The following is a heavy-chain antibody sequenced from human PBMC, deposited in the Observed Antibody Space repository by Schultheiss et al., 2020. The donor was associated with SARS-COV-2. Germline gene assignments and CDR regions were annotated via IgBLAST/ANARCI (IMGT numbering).Heavy chain of an antibody. D-gene: IGHD3-16*02. CDR1: GFTFSSYA. V-gene: IGHV3-23*01. J-gene: IGHJ4*02. CDR3: AKGTMITFGGVIDPIGY. Sequence: GGSLRLSCAASGFTFSSYAMRWVRQAPGKGLEWVSAISGSGDRTYYADSVKGRFTISRDNSKNTLYLQMNSLRAEDTAVYYCAKGTMITFGGVIDPIGYWGQGTLVTVSS. CDR2: ISGSGDRT.